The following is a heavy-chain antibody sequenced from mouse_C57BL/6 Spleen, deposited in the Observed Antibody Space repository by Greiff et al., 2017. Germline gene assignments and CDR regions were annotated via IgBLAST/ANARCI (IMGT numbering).Heavy chain of an antibody. CDR3: ARGIRYGSHFDY. J-gene: IGHJ2*01. V-gene: IGHV5-17*01. CDR2: ISSGSSTI. CDR1: GFTFSDYG. D-gene: IGHD1-1*01. Sequence: EVKVVESGGGLVKPGGSLKLSCAASGFTFSDYGMHWVRQAPEKGLEWVAYISSGSSTIYYADTVKGRFTISRDNAKNTLFLQMTSLRSEDTAMYYCARGIRYGSHFDYWGQGTTLTVSS.